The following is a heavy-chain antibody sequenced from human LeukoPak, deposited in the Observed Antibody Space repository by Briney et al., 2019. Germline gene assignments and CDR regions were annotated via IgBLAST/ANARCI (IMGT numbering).Heavy chain of an antibody. J-gene: IGHJ6*02. D-gene: IGHD4-17*01. CDR1: GFTFSSYS. CDR2: ISSSSSYI. CDR3: ARDRGDSGYYYYGMDV. Sequence: GSLRLSCAASGFTFSSYSMDWVRQAPGKGLEWVSSISSSSSYIYYADSVKGRFTISRDNAKNSLYLQMNTLRAEDTAVYYCARDRGDSGYYYYGMDVWGQGTTVTVSS. V-gene: IGHV3-21*01.